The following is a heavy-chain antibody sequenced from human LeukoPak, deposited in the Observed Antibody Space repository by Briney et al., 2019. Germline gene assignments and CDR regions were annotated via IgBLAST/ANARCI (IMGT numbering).Heavy chain of an antibody. J-gene: IGHJ6*03. V-gene: IGHV3-21*01. Sequence: PGGSLRLSCAASGFTFSSYSMNWVRQAPGKGLEWVSSISSSSSYIYYADSVKGRFTISRDNAKNSLYLQMNSLRAEDTAVYYCARSGRGVDSFYFYMDVWGKGTTVTVSS. CDR2: ISSSSSYI. CDR1: GFTFSSYS. CDR3: ARSGRGVDSFYFYMDV. D-gene: IGHD3-10*01.